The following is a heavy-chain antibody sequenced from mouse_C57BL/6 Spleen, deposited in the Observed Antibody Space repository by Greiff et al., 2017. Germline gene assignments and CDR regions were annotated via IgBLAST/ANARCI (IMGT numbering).Heavy chain of an antibody. CDR1: GFTFSSYG. Sequence: EVQGVESGGDLVKPGGSLKLSCAASGFTFSSYGMSWVRQTPDKRLEWVATISSGGSYTYYPDSVKGRFTISRDNAKNTLYLQMSSLKSEDTAMYYCARGHSNYWGQGTTLTVSS. V-gene: IGHV5-6*01. CDR3: ARGHSNY. CDR2: ISSGGSYT. J-gene: IGHJ2*01.